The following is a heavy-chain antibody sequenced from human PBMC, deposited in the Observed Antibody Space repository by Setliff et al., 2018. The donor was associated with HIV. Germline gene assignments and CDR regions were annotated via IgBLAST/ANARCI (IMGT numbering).Heavy chain of an antibody. V-gene: IGHV1-58*02. CDR3: AASKCYYDSSGSADDAFDI. Sequence: SVKVSCKASGFTFTSSAMQWVRQARGQRLEWIGWIVVGSGNTNYAQKFQERVTITRDMSTSTAYMELSSLRSEDTAVYYCAASKCYYDSSGSADDAFDIWGQGTMVTVSS. CDR1: GFTFTSSA. D-gene: IGHD3-22*01. J-gene: IGHJ3*02. CDR2: IVVGSGNT.